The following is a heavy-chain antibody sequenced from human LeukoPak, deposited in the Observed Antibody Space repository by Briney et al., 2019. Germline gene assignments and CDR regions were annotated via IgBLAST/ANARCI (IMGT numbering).Heavy chain of an antibody. V-gene: IGHV1-2*02. D-gene: IGHD5-18*01. CDR3: ARDLRGYSYGYHYYYYMDV. CDR2: INPNGGGT. Sequence: ASVKVSCKASGYTFTGYYMHWVRQAPGQGLEWMGWINPNGGGTNYAQKFQGRVTMTRDTSISTAYMELSRLRSDDTAVYYCARDLRGYSYGYHYYYYMDVWGKGTTVTVSS. CDR1: GYTFTGYY. J-gene: IGHJ6*03.